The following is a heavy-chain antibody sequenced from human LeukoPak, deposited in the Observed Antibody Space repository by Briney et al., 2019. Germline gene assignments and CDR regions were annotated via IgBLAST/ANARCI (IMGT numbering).Heavy chain of an antibody. V-gene: IGHV4-39*01. CDR2: IYYSGST. J-gene: IGHJ6*03. Sequence: SETLSLTCTVSGGSISSSSYYWGWIRQPPGKWLEWIESIYYSGSTHYNPSLKSRVTISVDTSKYQFSLKLSSVTAADTAVYYCARPFQPQQLVPSSYYYYYMDGWGKGTTVTASS. CDR3: ARPFQPQQLVPSSYYYYYMDG. CDR1: GGSISSSSYY. D-gene: IGHD6-13*01.